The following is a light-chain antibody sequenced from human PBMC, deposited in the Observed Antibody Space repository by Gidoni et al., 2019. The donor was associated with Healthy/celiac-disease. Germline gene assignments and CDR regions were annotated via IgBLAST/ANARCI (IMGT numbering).Light chain of an antibody. V-gene: IGKV3-11*01. J-gene: IGKJ2*03. CDR3: QQRSNWPPYS. Sequence: EIVLTQSPATLSLSPGERATLSCRASQSVSSYLAWYQQKPGQAPRPLIYDASNRATCIPARFSGSGSGTDFTLTISSLEPEDFAVYYCQQRSNWPPYSFXQXTKLEIK. CDR2: DAS. CDR1: QSVSSY.